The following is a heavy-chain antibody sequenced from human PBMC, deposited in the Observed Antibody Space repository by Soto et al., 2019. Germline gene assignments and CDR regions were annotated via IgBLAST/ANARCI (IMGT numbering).Heavy chain of an antibody. CDR3: ATSRISIAVAGETEYYFDY. J-gene: IGHJ4*02. CDR1: GYTFTAYY. CDR2: INPNSGDT. Sequence: SVKVFCKASGYTFTAYYIHWVRQAPGQGLECMGWINPNSGDTNYTQKFQGWVTMTRDTSISTAYMELSRLRSDDTAVYYCATSRISIAVAGETEYYFDYWGQGTLVTVSS. V-gene: IGHV1-2*04. D-gene: IGHD6-19*01.